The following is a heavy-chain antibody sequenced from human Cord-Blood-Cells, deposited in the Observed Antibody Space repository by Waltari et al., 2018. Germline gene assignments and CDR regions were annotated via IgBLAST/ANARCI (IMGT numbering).Heavy chain of an antibody. J-gene: IGHJ3*02. Sequence: QVQLVASGGGVVQPGGSLRLSCAASGFTFRSHGLSWVRQAPGKGLEWVAFIRYDGSNKYYADSVKGRFTISRDNSKNTLYLQMNSLRAEDTAVYYCAKENQAFDIWGQGTMVTVSS. D-gene: IGHD2-2*01. V-gene: IGHV3-30*02. CDR2: IRYDGSNK. CDR3: AKENQAFDI. CDR1: GFTFRSHG.